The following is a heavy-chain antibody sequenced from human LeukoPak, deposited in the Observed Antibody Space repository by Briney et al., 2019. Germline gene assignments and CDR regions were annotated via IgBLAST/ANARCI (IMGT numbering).Heavy chain of an antibody. D-gene: IGHD2-2*01. CDR3: ARHAGEYCSSTSCYVYAFDI. V-gene: IGHV4-39*01. CDR2: T. J-gene: IGHJ3*02. Sequence: TYYTPSLKSRVTISVDTSKNQFSLKLSSVTAADTAVYYCARHAGEYCSSTSCYVYAFDIWGQGTMVTVSS.